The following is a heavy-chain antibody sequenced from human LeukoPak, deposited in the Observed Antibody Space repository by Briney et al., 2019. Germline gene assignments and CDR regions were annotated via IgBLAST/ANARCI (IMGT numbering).Heavy chain of an antibody. D-gene: IGHD1-26*01. J-gene: IGHJ4*02. V-gene: IGHV3-30*02. Sequence: GGSLRLSCAASGFTFTTYDMHWVRQAPGKGLEWVAFIRYDGTNKHDADSVKGRFTISRDNSKNTLYLQMSSLRPEDTAVYYCARVGTRYWGQGTLVTVSS. CDR1: GFTFTTYD. CDR2: IRYDGTNK. CDR3: ARVGTRY.